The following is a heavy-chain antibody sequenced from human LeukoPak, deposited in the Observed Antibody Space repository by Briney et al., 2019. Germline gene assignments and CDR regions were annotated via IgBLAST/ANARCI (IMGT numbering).Heavy chain of an antibody. CDR2: INPNSGGT. Sequence: ASVTVSCTVSGYTLTELSMHWVRQAPGQGLEWMGRINPNSGGTNYAQKFQGRVTMTRDTSISTAYMELSRLRSDDTAVYYCARDTRNYFDYWGQGTLVTVSS. CDR3: ARDTRNYFDY. V-gene: IGHV1-2*06. J-gene: IGHJ4*02. CDR1: GYTLTELS.